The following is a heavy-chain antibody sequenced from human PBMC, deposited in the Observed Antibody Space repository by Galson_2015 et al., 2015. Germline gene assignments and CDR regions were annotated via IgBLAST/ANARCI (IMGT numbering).Heavy chain of an antibody. V-gene: IGHV2-5*02. CDR1: GFSLSTSGLG. Sequence: PALVNPTQTLTLTCTFSGFSLSTSGLGVGWIRQPPGKALEWLALFSSDDRKRYNPSLKSRLTITKDTSKNQVVLVMTDMDPVDTATYYCAHSQIVLAEYYFDYWGQGTLVTVSS. J-gene: IGHJ4*02. D-gene: IGHD2-8*02. CDR3: AHSQIVLAEYYFDY. CDR2: FSSDDRK.